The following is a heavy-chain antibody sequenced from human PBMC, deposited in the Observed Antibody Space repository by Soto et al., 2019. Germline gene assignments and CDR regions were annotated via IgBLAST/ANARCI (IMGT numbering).Heavy chain of an antibody. J-gene: IGHJ6*02. CDR3: ASGAITMVRGVPTYGMDV. V-gene: IGHV1-69*01. D-gene: IGHD3-10*01. Sequence: QVQLVQSGAEVKKPGSSVKVSCKASGGTFSSYAISWVRQAPGQGLEWMGGIIPIFGTANYAQKFQGRVTITADETKSTAYMELSSLRSEDTAVYYCASGAITMVRGVPTYGMDVWGQGTTVTVSS. CDR2: IIPIFGTA. CDR1: GGTFSSYA.